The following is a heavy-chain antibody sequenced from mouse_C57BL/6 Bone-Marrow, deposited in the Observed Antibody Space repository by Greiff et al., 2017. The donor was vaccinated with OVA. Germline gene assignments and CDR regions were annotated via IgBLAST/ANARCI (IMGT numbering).Heavy chain of an antibody. CDR2: IYPSDSET. J-gene: IGHJ2*01. V-gene: IGHV1-61*01. CDR1: GYTFTSYW. CDR3: ASSWYYFDY. Sequence: VQLQQPGAELVRPGSSVKLSCKASGYTFTSYWMDWVKQRPGQGLDWIGNIYPSDSETHYNQKFKDKATLTVDKSSSTAYMQLSSLTSEDSAVYYCASSWYYFDYWGQGTTLTVSS.